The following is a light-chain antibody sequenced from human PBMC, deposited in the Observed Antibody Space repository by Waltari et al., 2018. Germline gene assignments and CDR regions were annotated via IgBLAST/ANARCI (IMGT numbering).Light chain of an antibody. J-gene: IGLJ2*01. Sequence: SYELTQPPSVPVSPGQTASLTCSADLLGDTYACWYQQKPGQSPVLVIYPDSKRPSGFPERFSGSRSRSTAALTSGGTQAMDEADFYCRAWDSSTVVFGGETNLT. CDR2: PDS. CDR3: RAWDSSTVV. CDR1: LLGDTY. V-gene: IGLV3-1*01.